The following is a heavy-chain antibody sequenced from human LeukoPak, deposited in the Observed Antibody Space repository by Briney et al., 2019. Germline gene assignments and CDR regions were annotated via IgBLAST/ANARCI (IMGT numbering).Heavy chain of an antibody. CDR1: GGSISSGGHY. CDR2: IYYTGTT. D-gene: IGHD5-24*01. V-gene: IGHV4-31*03. J-gene: IGHJ4*02. Sequence: SETLSLTCTVSGGSISSGGHYWSWIRPHPGKDLEWIGYIYYTGTTYYNPFLKSRVTISVDTSNNQFFLRQNSETAADTAVYYCARAKRDGYKLADYWGQGTLVTVSS. CDR3: ARAKRDGYKLADY.